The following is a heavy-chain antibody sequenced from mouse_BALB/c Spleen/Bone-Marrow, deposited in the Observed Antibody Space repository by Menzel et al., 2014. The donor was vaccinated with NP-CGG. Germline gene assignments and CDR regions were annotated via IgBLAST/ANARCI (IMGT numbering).Heavy chain of an antibody. J-gene: IGHJ3*01. Sequence: VQLQQPGAELVKPGASVKLSCTASGFNIKDTYMHWVKQRPEQGLEWIGRIDPENGNTKYDPKFQGKATITADTSSNTAYLQLSSLTSEDTAVYYCAMYYYGSSLFAYWGQGTLVTVSA. V-gene: IGHV14-3*02. D-gene: IGHD1-1*01. CDR1: GFNIKDTY. CDR2: IDPENGNT. CDR3: AMYYYGSSLFAY.